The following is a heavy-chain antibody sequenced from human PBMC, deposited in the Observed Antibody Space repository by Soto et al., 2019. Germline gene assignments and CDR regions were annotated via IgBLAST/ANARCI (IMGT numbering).Heavy chain of an antibody. V-gene: IGHV3-74*01. Sequence: GGSLRLSCAASGFTFSSYWMHWVRQAPGKGLVWVSRINSDGSSTSYADSVKGRFTISRDNAKNTLYLQMNSLRAEDTAVYYCARLGRQQMVRGLENWFDPWGKGTRVTVAS. CDR3: ARLGRQQMVRGLENWFDP. CDR2: INSDGSST. D-gene: IGHD6-13*01. J-gene: IGHJ5*02. CDR1: GFTFSSYW.